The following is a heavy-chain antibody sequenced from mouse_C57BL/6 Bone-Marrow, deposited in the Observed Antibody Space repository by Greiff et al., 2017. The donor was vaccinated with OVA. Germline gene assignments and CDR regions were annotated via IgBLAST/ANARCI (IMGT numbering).Heavy chain of an antibody. V-gene: IGHV1-82*01. D-gene: IGHD1-1*01. CDR3: ARRLITTVVMDY. CDR1: GYAFSSSW. CDR2: IYPGDGDT. Sequence: VQLQQSGPELVKPGASVKISCKASGYAFSSSWMNWVKQRPGKGLEWIGRIYPGDGDTNYNGKFKGKATLTADKSSSTAYMQLSSLTSEDSAVYFCARRLITTVVMDYWGQGTSVTVSS. J-gene: IGHJ4*01.